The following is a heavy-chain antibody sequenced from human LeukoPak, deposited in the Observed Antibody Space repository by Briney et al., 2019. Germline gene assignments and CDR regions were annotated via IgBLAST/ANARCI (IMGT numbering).Heavy chain of an antibody. CDR3: ASRFFGRSTRVGASLRSSEIDY. J-gene: IGHJ4*02. D-gene: IGHD1-26*01. CDR1: GGSFSGYY. Sequence: SETLSLTCAVYGGSFSGYYWSWIRQPPGKGLEWIGEINHSGSTNYNPSLKSRVTISVDTSKNQFSLKLSSVTAADTAVYYCASRFFGRSTRVGASLRSSEIDYWGQGTLVTVSS. V-gene: IGHV4-34*01. CDR2: INHSGST.